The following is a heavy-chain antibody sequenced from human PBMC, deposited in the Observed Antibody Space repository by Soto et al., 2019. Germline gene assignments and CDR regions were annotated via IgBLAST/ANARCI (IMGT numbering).Heavy chain of an antibody. D-gene: IGHD3-16*01. CDR2: IYTGGIT. CDR1: GFTVSSNY. CDR3: LTDENWGTNPYRFY. J-gene: IGHJ4*02. V-gene: IGHV3-53*01. Sequence: SGGSLRLSCAASGFTVSSNYLSWVRQAPGKGLEWVSVIYTGGITYYADSVKGRFIISRDSSKKTLFLQMNSLNTEDTAVYYCLTDENWGTNPYRFYWGRGTLVTVSS.